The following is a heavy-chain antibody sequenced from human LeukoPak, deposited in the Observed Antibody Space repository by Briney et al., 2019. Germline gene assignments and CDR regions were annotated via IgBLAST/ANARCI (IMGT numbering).Heavy chain of an antibody. J-gene: IGHJ4*02. CDR3: ARDQEAAGTRGIYYFDY. D-gene: IGHD6-13*01. CDR2: IIPIPGIA. V-gene: IGHV1-69*04. CDR1: GGTFSSYT. Sequence: SVKVSCKASGGTFSSYTISWVRQAPGQGLEWMGRIIPIPGIANYAQKFQGRVTITVDKSTSTAYMELSSLRSEDTAVYYCARDQEAAGTRGIYYFDYWGQGTLVTVSS.